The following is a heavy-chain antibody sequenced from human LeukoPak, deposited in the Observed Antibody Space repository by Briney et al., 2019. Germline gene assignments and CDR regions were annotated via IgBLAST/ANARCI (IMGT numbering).Heavy chain of an antibody. Sequence: GGSLRLSCVGSGFTFRSHAMSWVRQAPEKGLEFVSGIYENGGTTYYADSVKGRLSISRDNSKNTLYLQMDSLRGEDTAVYYCAKDFRIGYSAHFDYWGQGALVTVSS. CDR3: AKDFRIGYSAHFDY. D-gene: IGHD2-21*01. CDR1: GFTFRSHA. CDR2: IYENGGTT. V-gene: IGHV3-23*01. J-gene: IGHJ4*02.